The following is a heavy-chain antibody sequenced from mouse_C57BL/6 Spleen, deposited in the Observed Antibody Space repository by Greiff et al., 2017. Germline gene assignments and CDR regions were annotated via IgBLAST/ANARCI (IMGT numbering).Heavy chain of an antibody. J-gene: IGHJ3*01. CDR1: GYSFTSYY. Sequence: VQLQQSGPELVKPGASVKISCKASGYSFTSYYIHWVKQRPGQGLEWIGWIYPGSGNTKYNEKFKGKATLTADTSSSTAYMQLSSLTSVASAVYYCARDGLDGYLSSFAYWGQGTLVTVSA. CDR3: ARDGLDGYLSSFAY. D-gene: IGHD2-3*01. CDR2: IYPGSGNT. V-gene: IGHV1-66*01.